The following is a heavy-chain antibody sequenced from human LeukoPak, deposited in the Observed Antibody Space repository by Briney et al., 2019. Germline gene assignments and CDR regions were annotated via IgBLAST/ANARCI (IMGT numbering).Heavy chain of an antibody. D-gene: IGHD5-12*01. J-gene: IGHJ4*02. V-gene: IGHV3-9*01. CDR3: AKATRGYSGYDPFDY. Sequence: GRSLRLSCAASGFTFDDYAMHWVRQAPGKGLEWVSGISWNSGSIGYADSVEGRFTISRDNAKNSLYLQMNSLRAEDTALYYCAKATRGYSGYDPFDYWGQGTLVTVSS. CDR1: GFTFDDYA. CDR2: ISWNSGSI.